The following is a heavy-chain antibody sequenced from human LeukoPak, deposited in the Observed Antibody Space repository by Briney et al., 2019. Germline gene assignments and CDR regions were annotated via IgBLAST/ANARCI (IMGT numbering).Heavy chain of an antibody. Sequence: GGSLRLSCAASGFTVSSNYMSWVRQAPGKGLEWVSVIYSGGSTYYADSVKGRFIISRDNSKNTLYLQMNSLRAEDTAVYYCARGLTGEGYFDYWGQGTLVTVSS. CDR1: GFTVSSNY. J-gene: IGHJ4*02. D-gene: IGHD7-27*01. CDR3: ARGLTGEGYFDY. CDR2: IYSGGST. V-gene: IGHV3-66*01.